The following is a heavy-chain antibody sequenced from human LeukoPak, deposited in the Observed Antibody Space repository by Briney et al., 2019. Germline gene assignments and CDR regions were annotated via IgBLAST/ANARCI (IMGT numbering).Heavy chain of an antibody. Sequence: GGSLRLSCAASGFTFSSYGMSWVRQAPGKGLEWVSAISGSGGSTYYADSVKGRFTISRDNSKNTLYLQMNSLRAEDTAVYYCAKLGIAAVTVDFDYWGQGTLVTVSS. V-gene: IGHV3-23*01. CDR1: GFTFSSYG. CDR3: AKLGIAAVTVDFDY. D-gene: IGHD6-13*01. CDR2: ISGSGGST. J-gene: IGHJ4*02.